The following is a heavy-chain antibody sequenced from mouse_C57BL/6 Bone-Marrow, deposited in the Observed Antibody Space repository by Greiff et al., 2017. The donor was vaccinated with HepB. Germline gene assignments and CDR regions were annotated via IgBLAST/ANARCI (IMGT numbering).Heavy chain of an antibody. CDR3: ARSIYYDYDENYAMDY. CDR2: INPSNGGT. CDR1: GYTFTSYW. Sequence: QVQLQQSGTELVKPGASVKLSCKASGYTFTSYWMHWVKQRPGQGLEWIGNINPSNGGTNYNEKFKSKATLTVDKSSSTAYMQLSSLTSEDSAVYYCARSIYYDYDENYAMDYWGQGTSVTVSS. D-gene: IGHD2-4*01. V-gene: IGHV1-53*01. J-gene: IGHJ4*01.